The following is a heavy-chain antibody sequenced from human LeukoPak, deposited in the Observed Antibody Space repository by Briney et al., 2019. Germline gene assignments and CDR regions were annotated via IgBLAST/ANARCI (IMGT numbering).Heavy chain of an antibody. CDR2: IYYSGST. V-gene: IGHV4-39*01. CDR3: ARHGSYCSSTSCSHRYFDL. D-gene: IGHD2-2*01. J-gene: IGHJ2*01. Sequence: SETLSLTCTVSGGSISSSSYYWGWFRQPPGKGLEWIGSIYYSGSTYYNPSLKSRVTISVDTSKNQFSLKLSSVTAADTAVYYCARHGSYCSSTSCSHRYFDLWGRGTLVTVSS. CDR1: GGSISSSSYY.